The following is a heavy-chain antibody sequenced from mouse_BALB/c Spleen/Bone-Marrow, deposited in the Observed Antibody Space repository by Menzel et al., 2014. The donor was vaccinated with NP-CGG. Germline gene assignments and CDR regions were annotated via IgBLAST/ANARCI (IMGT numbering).Heavy chain of an antibody. CDR2: IDPSDSYT. V-gene: IGHV1-69*02. D-gene: IGHD2-3*01. CDR1: GYTFTSYW. CDR3: ARWLLGYAMDY. J-gene: IGHJ4*01. Sequence: QVHVKQSGAELVKPGASVKLSCKASGYTFTSYWMHWVKQRPGQGLEWIGEIDPSDSYTNCNQKFKGKATLTVDKSSSTAYMQLSSLTSEDSAVYYCARWLLGYAMDYWGQGTSVIVSS.